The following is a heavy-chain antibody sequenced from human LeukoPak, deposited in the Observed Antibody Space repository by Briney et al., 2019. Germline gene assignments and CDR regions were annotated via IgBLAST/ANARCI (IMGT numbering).Heavy chain of an antibody. V-gene: IGHV4-59*01. Sequence: PSETLSLTCTVSGGSISSYYWSWIRQPPGKGLEWIGYIYYSGSTNYNPSLKSRVTISVDTSKNQFSLKLSSVTAADTAVYYCARTYSSSWPYYYYYYMDVWGKGTTVTISS. D-gene: IGHD6-13*01. CDR1: GGSISSYY. CDR3: ARTYSSSWPYYYYYYMDV. CDR2: IYYSGST. J-gene: IGHJ6*03.